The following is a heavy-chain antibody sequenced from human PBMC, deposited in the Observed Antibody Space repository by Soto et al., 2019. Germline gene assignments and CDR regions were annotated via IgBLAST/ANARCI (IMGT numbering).Heavy chain of an antibody. Sequence: PSETLSLTCTVSGGSISSYYWSWIRQPAGNVLEWIGRIYTSGSTNYNLSLKSRVTMSVDTSKNQFSLKLSSVTAADRAVYYCARVRGGRYTVWGWFDPWGQGTLVTVSS. D-gene: IGHD2-15*01. CDR1: GGSISSYY. CDR2: IYTSGST. V-gene: IGHV4-4*07. J-gene: IGHJ5*02. CDR3: ARVRGGRYTVWGWFDP.